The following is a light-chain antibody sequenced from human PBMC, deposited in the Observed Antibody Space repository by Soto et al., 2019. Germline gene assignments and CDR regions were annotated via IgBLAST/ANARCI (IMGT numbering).Light chain of an antibody. J-gene: IGLJ2*01. Sequence: QSALTQPASVSGSPGQSITISCTGTSSDVGGYNYVSWYQQHPVKAPKLMIYDVSNRPSGVSNRFSGSKSGNTASLTISGLQAEDGADYYCSSYTSSSTLRVFGGGTKLTVL. CDR3: SSYTSSSTLRV. CDR2: DVS. CDR1: SSDVGGYNY. V-gene: IGLV2-14*01.